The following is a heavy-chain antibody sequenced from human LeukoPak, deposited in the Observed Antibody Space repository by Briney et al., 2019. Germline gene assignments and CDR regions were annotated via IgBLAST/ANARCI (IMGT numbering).Heavy chain of an antibody. V-gene: IGHV4-4*07. CDR1: GGSISSYY. D-gene: IGHD3-22*01. CDR3: ARGRDSRGYQFMGFDS. Sequence: SETLSLTCTVSGGSISSYYWSWIRQPAGKGLEWIGRIYTSGSTNYNPSLKSRVTMSVDTSKNQFSLRLSSVTAADTAVYYCARGRDSRGYQFMGFDSWGQGAQVTVSS. CDR2: IYTSGST. J-gene: IGHJ4*02.